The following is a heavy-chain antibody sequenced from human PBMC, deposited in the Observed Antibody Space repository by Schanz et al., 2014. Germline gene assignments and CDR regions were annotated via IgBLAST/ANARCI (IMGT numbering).Heavy chain of an antibody. J-gene: IGHJ4*02. V-gene: IGHV4-59*08. Sequence: QVQLQESGPGLVKPSETLSLTCTVSGGSISTYYWSWIRQPPGKGLEWIGYIYYTGHTYYNPSLKSRVAISVDTSKNHFSLKMFSVTAADTAVYYCARRLRGFDYWGQGTLVTVSS. D-gene: IGHD4-17*01. CDR2: IYYTGHT. CDR1: GGSISTYY. CDR3: ARRLRGFDY.